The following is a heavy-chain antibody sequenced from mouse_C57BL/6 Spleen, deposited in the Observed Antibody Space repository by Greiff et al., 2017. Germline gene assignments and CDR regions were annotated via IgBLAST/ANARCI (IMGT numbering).Heavy chain of an antibody. J-gene: IGHJ2*01. D-gene: IGHD3-3*01. Sequence: VQLQQSGGDLVKPGGSLKLSCAASGFTFSSYGMSWVRQTPDKRLEWVATISSGGSYTYYPDSVKGRFTISRDNAKNTLYLQMSSLKSEDTAMYYCARKKGTPYYFDYWGQGTTLTVSS. V-gene: IGHV5-6*01. CDR3: ARKKGTPYYFDY. CDR2: ISSGGSYT. CDR1: GFTFSSYG.